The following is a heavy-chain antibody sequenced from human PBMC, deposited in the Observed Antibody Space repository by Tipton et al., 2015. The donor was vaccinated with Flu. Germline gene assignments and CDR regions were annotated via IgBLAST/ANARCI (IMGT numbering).Heavy chain of an antibody. Sequence: GLVKPSETLSLTCTVSGGSFSSYHWSWIRQSPVKGLEWIGYIFYSGSTNYNPSLKSRVTISVDTSKNQFSLKLSSVTAADTAVYYCARVVCSGGSCYSGTYYGLDVWGQGTTVTVSS. CDR2: IFYSGST. CDR1: GGSFSSYH. D-gene: IGHD2-15*01. CDR3: ARVVCSGGSCYSGTYYGLDV. J-gene: IGHJ6*02. V-gene: IGHV4-59*01.